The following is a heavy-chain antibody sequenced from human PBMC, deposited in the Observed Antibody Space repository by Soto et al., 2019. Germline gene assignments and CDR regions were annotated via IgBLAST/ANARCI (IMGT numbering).Heavy chain of an antibody. Sequence: EVQLLESGGGLVQRGGSLRLSCVVSGFTFNTYAMSWVRQAPGKGLEWVSTITSSGGNTYYADSVKGRFTISRDNSKNTLNLQITSLRADDRAVYYCATPMIVVVVFLFYHLGQGTLVTVSS. CDR1: GFTFNTYA. D-gene: IGHD3-22*01. J-gene: IGHJ1*01. CDR2: ITSSGGNT. CDR3: ATPMIVVVVFLFYH. V-gene: IGHV3-23*01.